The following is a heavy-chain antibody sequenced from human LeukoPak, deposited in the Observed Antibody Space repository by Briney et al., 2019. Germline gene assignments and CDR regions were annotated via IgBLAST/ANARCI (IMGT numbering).Heavy chain of an antibody. J-gene: IGHJ3*02. V-gene: IGHV3-33*01. CDR2: IWYDGSNK. D-gene: IGHD1-7*01. CDR3: ASANWNLSYAFDI. Sequence: GRSLRLSCAASGFTFSSYGMHWVRQAPGKGLEWVAVIWYDGSNKYYADSVKGRFTISRDNSKNTLYLQMNSLRAEDTAVYYCASANWNLSYAFDIWGQGTMVTVSS. CDR1: GFTFSSYG.